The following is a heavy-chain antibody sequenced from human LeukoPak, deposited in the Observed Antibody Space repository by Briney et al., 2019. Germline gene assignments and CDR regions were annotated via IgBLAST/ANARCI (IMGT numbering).Heavy chain of an antibody. CDR3: ARDRDIPDY. D-gene: IGHD5-12*01. V-gene: IGHV3-30*02. CDR1: GFTFSNYA. Sequence: GGSLRLSCAASGFTFSNYAMSWVRQAPGKGLEWVAFIRYDGSNKYYADSVKGRFTISRDNSKNTLYLQMNSLRAEDTAVYYCARDRDIPDYWGQGTLVTVSS. CDR2: IRYDGSNK. J-gene: IGHJ4*02.